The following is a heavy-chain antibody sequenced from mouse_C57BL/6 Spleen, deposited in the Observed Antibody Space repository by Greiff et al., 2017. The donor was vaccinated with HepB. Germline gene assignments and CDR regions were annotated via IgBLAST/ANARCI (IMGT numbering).Heavy chain of an antibody. D-gene: IGHD2-5*01. CDR2: IYPGDGDT. Sequence: QVQLKQSGPELVKPGASVKISCKASGYAFSSSWMNWVKQRPGKGLEWIGRIYPGDGDTNYNGKFKGKATLTADKSSSTAYMQLSSLTSEDSAVYFCASPAYYSNFLAMDYWGQGTSVTVSS. CDR3: ASPAYYSNFLAMDY. CDR1: GYAFSSSW. J-gene: IGHJ4*01. V-gene: IGHV1-82*01.